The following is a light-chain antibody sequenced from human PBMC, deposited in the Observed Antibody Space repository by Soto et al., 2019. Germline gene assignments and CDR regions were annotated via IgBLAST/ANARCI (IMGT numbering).Light chain of an antibody. J-gene: IGKJ1*01. CDR2: GAS. CDR3: QQYGSSGT. Sequence: EIVLTQSPGTLSFSPGDRCTLSCKASQSVADNYLAWYQQKPGQAPRLLIYGASTRATGIPARFSGSGSGTEFTLTISSLQSEDFAVYYCQQYGSSGTFGQGTKVDIK. V-gene: IGKV3-20*01. CDR1: QSVADNY.